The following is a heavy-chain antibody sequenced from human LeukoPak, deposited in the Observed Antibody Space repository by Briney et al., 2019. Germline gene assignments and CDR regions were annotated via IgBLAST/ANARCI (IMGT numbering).Heavy chain of an antibody. V-gene: IGHV3-7*01. Sequence: GGSLRLSCAASGFTFSSYWMSWVRQAPGKGLEWVANIKQDGSEKYYVDSVKGRFTISRDNAKNSLYLQMNSLRAEDTAVYYCARNYYARTYYFDYWGQGTLVTVSS. CDR2: IKQDGSEK. CDR3: ARNYYARTYYFDY. D-gene: IGHD3-10*01. CDR1: GFTFSSYW. J-gene: IGHJ4*02.